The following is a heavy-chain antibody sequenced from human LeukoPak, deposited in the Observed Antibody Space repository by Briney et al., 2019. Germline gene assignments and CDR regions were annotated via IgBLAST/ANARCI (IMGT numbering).Heavy chain of an antibody. J-gene: IGHJ4*02. CDR2: ISSSSSYI. CDR1: GSTFRSHT. Sequence: GGSLRLSCAASGSTFRSHTMNWVRQAPGKGLEWVSSISSSSSYIYYADSVKGRFTISRDNAKNSLYLQMNSLRAEDTAVYYCARSMGLGIDYWGQGTLVTVSS. V-gene: IGHV3-21*01. D-gene: IGHD2-21*01. CDR3: ARSMGLGIDY.